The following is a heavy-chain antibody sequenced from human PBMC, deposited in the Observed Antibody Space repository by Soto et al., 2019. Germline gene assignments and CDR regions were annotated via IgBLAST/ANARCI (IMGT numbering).Heavy chain of an antibody. CDR3: AKTITTGGVSSTGRGALLDN. CDR1: GFTFSAFG. V-gene: IGHV3-30*18. CDR2: ISNDGNSE. Sequence: QVQLVESGGGVVQPGRSLRLSCAASGFTFSAFGMHWVRQAPGKGLEWVAVISNDGNSEHYADSVKGRFTISRYNAKNTCYLQMNSVSVEDTAVYYCAKTITTGGVSSTGRGALLDNWGQGILVSVSS. J-gene: IGHJ4*02. D-gene: IGHD3-16*01.